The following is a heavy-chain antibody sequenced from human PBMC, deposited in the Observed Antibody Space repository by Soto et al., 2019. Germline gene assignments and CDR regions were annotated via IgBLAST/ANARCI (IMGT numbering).Heavy chain of an antibody. CDR2: INPNSGGT. V-gene: IGHV1-2*02. D-gene: IGHD3-10*01. Sequence: GASVKVSCKASGYTFTGYYMHWVRQAPGQGLEWMGWINPNSGGTNYAQKFLGRVTMTRDTSISTAYMELSRLRSDDTAVYYCARDRVTMVRGAIPPPYYYGMDVWGQGTTVTVSS. J-gene: IGHJ6*02. CDR3: ARDRVTMVRGAIPPPYYYGMDV. CDR1: GYTFTGYY.